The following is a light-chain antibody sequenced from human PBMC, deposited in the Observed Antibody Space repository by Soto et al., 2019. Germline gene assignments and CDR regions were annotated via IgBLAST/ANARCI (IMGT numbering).Light chain of an antibody. CDR2: AAS. CDR1: QGIYTY. J-gene: IGKJ3*01. Sequence: DIQLTQSPSFLSASVGDRVTITCRASQGIYTYLAWYQQNPGKAPNLLIYAASTLQSGVPSRFSGSGSGTEFTLTISSMQPEDFATYYCQQLDRYPIFTFGPGTKVDIK. V-gene: IGKV1-9*01. CDR3: QQLDRYPIFT.